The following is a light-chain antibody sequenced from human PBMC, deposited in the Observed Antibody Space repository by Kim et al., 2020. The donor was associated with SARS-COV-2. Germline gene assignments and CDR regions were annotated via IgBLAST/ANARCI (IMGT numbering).Light chain of an antibody. CDR2: GKN. V-gene: IGLV3-19*01. CDR1: SLRSYY. CDR3: NSRDSNDNVV. J-gene: IGLJ2*01. Sequence: VACGQTVRITCQGDSLRSYYATWYQQKPGQAPIVVIYGKNNRPSGIPDRFSGSSSGNTASLTITGTQAGDEADYYCNSRDSNDNVVFGGGTQLTVL.